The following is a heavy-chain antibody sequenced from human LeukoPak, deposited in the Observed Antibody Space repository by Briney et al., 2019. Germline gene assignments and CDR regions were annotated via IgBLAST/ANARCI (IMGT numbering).Heavy chain of an antibody. J-gene: IGHJ4*02. CDR1: GGSFSGYL. D-gene: IGHD3-22*01. Sequence: SSETLSLTCTVSGGSFSGYLWSWIRQHPGKGLEWIGYIYYSGSTYYNPSLKSRVTISVDTSKNQFSLKLSSVTAADTAVYYCARARPKYYYDSSGYSPAAFDYWGQGTLVTVSS. CDR2: IYYSGST. V-gene: IGHV4-31*03. CDR3: ARARPKYYYDSSGYSPAAFDY.